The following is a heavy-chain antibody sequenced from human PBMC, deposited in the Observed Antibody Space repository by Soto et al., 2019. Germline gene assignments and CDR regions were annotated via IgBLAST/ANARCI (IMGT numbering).Heavy chain of an antibody. CDR1: GYTFTSYY. CDR2: INPSGGST. Sequence: AGSGKVSFKASGYTFTSYYMHGVRQAPGQGLEWMGIINPSGGSTSYAQKFQGRVTMTRDTSTSTVYMELSSLRSEDTAVYYCARARRYCSGGSCYSGWSNWFDPWGQGTLVTVSS. J-gene: IGHJ5*02. CDR3: ARARRYCSGGSCYSGWSNWFDP. V-gene: IGHV1-46*01. D-gene: IGHD2-15*01.